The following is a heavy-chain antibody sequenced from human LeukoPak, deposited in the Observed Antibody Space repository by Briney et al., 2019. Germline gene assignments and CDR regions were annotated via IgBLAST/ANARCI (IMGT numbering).Heavy chain of an antibody. CDR2: IHSSGNT. CDR3: ASKVAGFFYFDY. V-gene: IGHV4-38-2*02. CDR1: GYSISSGYY. D-gene: IGHD6-19*01. Sequence: SATLSLTCTVSGYSISSGYYWGWIRQPPGKRLEWVGSIHSSGNTYYNPNLKSRVTISVDTSKNQFSLKLSSVTAADTAVYYCASKVAGFFYFDYWGQGTLVTVSS. J-gene: IGHJ4*02.